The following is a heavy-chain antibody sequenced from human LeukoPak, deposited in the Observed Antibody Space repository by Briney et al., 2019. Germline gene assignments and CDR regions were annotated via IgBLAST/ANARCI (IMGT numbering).Heavy chain of an antibody. D-gene: IGHD3-22*01. CDR3: ASDYFDRTGYYGFIY. Sequence: SETLSLTCTVSGGSISSSNYYWGWIRQPPGKGLEWIGSIYYSGTTNYNPSLKSRVSMSVDTSKKQFSLRLSSVTAADTAIYYCASDYFDRTGYYGFIYWGQGSLVTISS. V-gene: IGHV4-39*07. J-gene: IGHJ4*02. CDR2: IYYSGTT. CDR1: GGSISSSNYY.